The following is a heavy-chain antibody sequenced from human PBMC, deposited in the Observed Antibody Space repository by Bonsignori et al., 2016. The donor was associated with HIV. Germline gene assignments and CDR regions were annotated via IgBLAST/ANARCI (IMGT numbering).Heavy chain of an antibody. CDR2: INSDGSST. J-gene: IGHJ6*03. D-gene: IGHD3-22*01. V-gene: IGHV3-74*01. Sequence: VRQAPGKGLVWVSRINSDGSSTSYADSVKGRFTISRDNAKNTLYLQMNSLRAEDTAVYYCAREAGPYYYDSSGYSLLGYVARYYYYMDVWGQRDHGHRLL. CDR3: AREAGPYYYDSSGYSLLGYVARYYYYMDV.